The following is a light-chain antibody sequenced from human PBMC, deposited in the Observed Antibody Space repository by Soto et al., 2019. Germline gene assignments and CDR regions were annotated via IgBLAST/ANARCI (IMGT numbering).Light chain of an antibody. V-gene: IGKV1-39*01. Sequence: DIQMTQSPSSLSASVGDSVTITCRASQSISKYLNWYQQQPGKAPKVLIYAASTLQSGVPSRFSGSGSGTDFSLTISSLHPEDFATYYCQQSYTSLYTFGPGTKVDF. CDR2: AAS. CDR3: QQSYTSLYT. CDR1: QSISKY. J-gene: IGKJ3*01.